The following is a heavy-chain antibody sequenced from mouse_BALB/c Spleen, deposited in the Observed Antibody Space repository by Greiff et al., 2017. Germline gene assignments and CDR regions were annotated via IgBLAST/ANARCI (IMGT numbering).Heavy chain of an antibody. D-gene: IGHD2-1*01. Sequence: EVQVVESGGGLVQPGGSRKLSCAASGFTFSSFGMHWVRQAPEKGLEWVAYISSGSSTIYYADTVKGRFTISRDNPKNTLFLQMTSLRSEDTAMYYCARYNGNYDWFAYWGQGTLVTVSA. CDR3: ARYNGNYDWFAY. CDR2: ISSGSSTI. J-gene: IGHJ3*01. V-gene: IGHV5-17*02. CDR1: GFTFSSFG.